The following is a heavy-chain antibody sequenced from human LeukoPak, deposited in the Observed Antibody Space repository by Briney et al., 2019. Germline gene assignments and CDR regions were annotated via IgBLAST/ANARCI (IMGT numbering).Heavy chain of an antibody. V-gene: IGHV3-74*01. Sequence: GGSLRLSCAASGLIFSDYWMHWVRQAPGKGLVWVSRINTDGSSTTYADSVKGRFTISRDNAKNTVYLQMNSLRADDTAVYYCATSVGIHWFDPWGQGTLVTVSS. CDR3: ATSVGIHWFDP. J-gene: IGHJ5*02. CDR2: INTDGSST. D-gene: IGHD1-26*01. CDR1: GLIFSDYW.